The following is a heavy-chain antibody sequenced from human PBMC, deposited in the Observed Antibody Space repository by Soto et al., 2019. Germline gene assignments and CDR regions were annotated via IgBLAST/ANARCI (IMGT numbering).Heavy chain of an antibody. CDR3: GTPVSSGYQAFEV. V-gene: IGHV4-39*01. D-gene: IGHD3-22*01. CDR2: IYSSGST. CDR1: GVSISGSIFY. Sequence: APETLRVTCTVSGVSISGSIFYWGWICQPPGQGLEWIGSIYSSGSTYYNPYLTSRVTISVDTSRNQFSMKLSSVTAADTAVYYCGTPVSSGYQAFEVWGQGTMVT. J-gene: IGHJ3*01.